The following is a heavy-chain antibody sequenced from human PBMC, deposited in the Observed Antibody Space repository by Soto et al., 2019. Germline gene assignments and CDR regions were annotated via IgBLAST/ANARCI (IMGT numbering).Heavy chain of an antibody. V-gene: IGHV1-2*04. CDR2: INPNSGGT. J-gene: IGHJ3*02. D-gene: IGHD3-10*01. CDR3: ARDPSLLNGSGAADAFDI. Sequence: ASVKVSCKASGYTFTGYYMHWVRQAPGQGLEWMGWINPNSGGTNYAQKFQGWVTMTRDTSISTAYMELSRLRSDDTAVYYCARDPSLLNGSGAADAFDIWGQRTMVTVSS. CDR1: GYTFTGYY.